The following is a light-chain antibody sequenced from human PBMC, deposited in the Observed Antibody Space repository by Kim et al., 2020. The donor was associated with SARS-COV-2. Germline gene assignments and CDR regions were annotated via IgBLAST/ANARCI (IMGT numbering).Light chain of an antibody. CDR1: SSDVGGYTY. V-gene: IGLV2-11*01. J-gene: IGLJ1*01. CDR2: DVT. Sequence: RSVPIPCTGTSSDVGGYTYVSWNHQHPGKAPKLMIYDVTKRPSGVPNRFSGSKSGSTASLTISGLQAEDEADYYCCSFGGTNSYVFGTGTKVTVL. CDR3: CSFGGTNSYV.